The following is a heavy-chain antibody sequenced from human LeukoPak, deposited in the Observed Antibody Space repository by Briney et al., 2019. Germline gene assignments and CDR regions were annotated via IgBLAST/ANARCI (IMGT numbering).Heavy chain of an antibody. V-gene: IGHV4-38-2*02. CDR1: GYSISSGYY. J-gene: IGHJ4*02. CDR2: IYHSGST. Sequence: SETLSLTCTVSGYSISSGYYWGWIRQPPGKGLEWIGSIYHSGSTYYNPSLKSRVTMSVDTSKNQFSLKLSSVTAADTAVYYCARQTPGAVALDYWGQGTLVTVSS. D-gene: IGHD6-19*01. CDR3: ARQTPGAVALDY.